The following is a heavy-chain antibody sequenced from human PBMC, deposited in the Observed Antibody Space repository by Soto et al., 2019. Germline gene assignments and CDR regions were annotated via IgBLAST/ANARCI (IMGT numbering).Heavy chain of an antibody. CDR1: GFAFSTFA. D-gene: IGHD6-13*01. CDR3: AKSYSSNWYDYFDY. CDR2: ISGSGDST. Sequence: EVKLLESGGGLVQPGGSLRLSCAASGFAFSTFAMSWVRQAPGKGLAWVSGISGSGDSTYYTDSVKGRFTISRDISKNTLYLQMNSLRAEDTALYYCAKSYSSNWYDYFDYWGQGTRVTVSS. V-gene: IGHV3-23*01. J-gene: IGHJ4*02.